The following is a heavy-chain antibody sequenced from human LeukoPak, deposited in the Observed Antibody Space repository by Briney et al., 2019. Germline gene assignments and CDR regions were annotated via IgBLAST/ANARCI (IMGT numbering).Heavy chain of an antibody. CDR2: ISGSGGST. Sequence: GGSLRLSCAASGFTFSSYSMNWVRQAPGKGLEWVSAISGSGGSTYYADSVKGRFTISRDNSKNTLYLQMNSLRAEDTAVYYCAREHPVNYYYDSSGYRSDGMDVWGQGTTVTVSS. CDR3: AREHPVNYYYDSSGYRSDGMDV. V-gene: IGHV3-23*01. D-gene: IGHD3-22*01. J-gene: IGHJ6*02. CDR1: GFTFSSYS.